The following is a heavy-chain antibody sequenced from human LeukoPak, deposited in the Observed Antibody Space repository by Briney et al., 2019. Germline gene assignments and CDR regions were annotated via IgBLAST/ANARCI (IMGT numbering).Heavy chain of an antibody. Sequence: GGSLRLSCAASGFTFSSYSMNWVRQAPGKGLEWVSSISSSSSYIYYADSVKGRFTISRDNAKNSLYLQMNSLRAEDTAVYYCARPSRLTGMDVWGEGTTVTVSS. CDR1: GFTFSSYS. D-gene: IGHD2-2*01. CDR2: ISSSSSYI. CDR3: ARPSRLTGMDV. V-gene: IGHV3-21*01. J-gene: IGHJ6*04.